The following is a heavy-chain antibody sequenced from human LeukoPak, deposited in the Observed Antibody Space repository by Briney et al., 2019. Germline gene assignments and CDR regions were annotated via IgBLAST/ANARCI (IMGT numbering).Heavy chain of an antibody. J-gene: IGHJ4*02. V-gene: IGHV3-21*01. CDR3: ARDRLYGSGSSDY. Sequence: GGSLRLSCAASGFTFSSNGMNWVRQAPGKGLEWVSSISSSSSYIYYADSVKGRFTISRDNAKNSLYLQMNSLRAEDTAVYYCARDRLYGSGSSDYWGQGTLVTVSS. D-gene: IGHD3-10*01. CDR1: GFTFSSNG. CDR2: ISSSSSYI.